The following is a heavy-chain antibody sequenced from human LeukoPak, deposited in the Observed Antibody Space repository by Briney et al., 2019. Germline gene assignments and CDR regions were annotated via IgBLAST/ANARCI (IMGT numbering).Heavy chain of an antibody. CDR2: ISWNSGSI. J-gene: IGHJ6*02. CDR1: GFTFDDYA. CDR3: AKDSRGWLTYGMDV. D-gene: IGHD4/OR15-4a*01. V-gene: IGHV3-9*01. Sequence: GGSLRLSCGASGFTFDDYAMHWVRQAPGKGLEWVSSISWNSGSIGYADSVKGRFTISRDNAKNSLYLQMNSLRAEDTALYYCAKDSRGWLTYGMDVWGQGTTVTVSS.